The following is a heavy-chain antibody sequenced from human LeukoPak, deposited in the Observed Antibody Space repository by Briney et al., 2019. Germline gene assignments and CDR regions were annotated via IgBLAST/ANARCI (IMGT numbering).Heavy chain of an antibody. CDR3: ARDPDIVVVPAAMFSGWFDP. Sequence: GGSLRLSCAASGFDFQNHVIHWVRQAPGKGLEWVAVISYDGSNKYYADSVKGRFTISRDNSKNTLYLQMNSLRAEDTAVYYCARDPDIVVVPAAMFSGWFDPWGQGTLVTVSS. D-gene: IGHD2-2*01. CDR1: GFDFQNHV. CDR2: ISYDGSNK. J-gene: IGHJ5*02. V-gene: IGHV3-30-3*01.